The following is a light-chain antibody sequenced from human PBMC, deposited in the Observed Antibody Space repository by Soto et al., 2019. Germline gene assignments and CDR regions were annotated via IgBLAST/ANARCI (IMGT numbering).Light chain of an antibody. Sequence: SYELTQPPSGSVAPGKTARITCGGNNTGSKSVHWYQQKPGQAPVLVIYYDSDRPSGIPERFSGSNSGNTATLTISRVEAGDEADYYCQVWDSSSDHPVVFGGGTKLTVL. CDR3: QVWDSSSDHPVV. CDR1: NTGSKS. V-gene: IGLV3-21*04. CDR2: YDS. J-gene: IGLJ2*01.